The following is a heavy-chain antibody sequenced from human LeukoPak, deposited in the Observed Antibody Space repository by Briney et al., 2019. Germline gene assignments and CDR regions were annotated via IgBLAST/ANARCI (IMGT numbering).Heavy chain of an antibody. CDR1: GGSISSRGYY. J-gene: IGHJ4*02. CDR2: IYYSGST. CDR3: ARHDYGDYVFDY. Sequence: SETLSLTCTVSGGSISSRGYYWGWVRQPPGKGLEWIGGIYYSGSTSYNPSLKSRVTISVDTSKNQFSLKLSSVTAADTAVYYCARHDYGDYVFDYWGQGTLVTVSS. V-gene: IGHV4-39*01. D-gene: IGHD4-17*01.